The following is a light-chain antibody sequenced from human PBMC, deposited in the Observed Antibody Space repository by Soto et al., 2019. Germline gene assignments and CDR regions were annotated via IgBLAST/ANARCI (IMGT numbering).Light chain of an antibody. Sequence: IVLTQSPGTLSLSPGERATLSCRASQSVSNSNLAWYQQKPGQAPRLLIYGASSRATGIPDRFSGSGSGTDFTLTITRLEPEDFVVYYCQHYGSSPRTFGQGTKVEIK. CDR2: GAS. J-gene: IGKJ1*01. CDR1: QSVSNSN. V-gene: IGKV3-20*01. CDR3: QHYGSSPRT.